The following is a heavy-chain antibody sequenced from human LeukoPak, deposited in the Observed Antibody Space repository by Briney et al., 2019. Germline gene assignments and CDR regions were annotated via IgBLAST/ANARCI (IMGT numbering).Heavy chain of an antibody. CDR1: GGSISSYY. CDR2: IYYSEST. D-gene: IGHD6-19*01. CDR3: ARVLHSSGWYGGFGY. Sequence: SETLSLTCTVSGGSISSYYWSWIRQPPGKGLEWIGYIYYSESTNYNPSLKSRVTISVDTSKNQFSLKLSSVTAADTAVYCCARVLHSSGWYGGFGYWGQGTLVTVSS. V-gene: IGHV4-59*01. J-gene: IGHJ4*02.